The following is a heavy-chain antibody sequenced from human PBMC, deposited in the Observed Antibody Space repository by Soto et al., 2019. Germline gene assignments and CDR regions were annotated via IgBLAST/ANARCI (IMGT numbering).Heavy chain of an antibody. Sequence: SETLSLTCTVSGGSISSYYWSWIRQPPGKGLERIGYIYYSGSTNYNPSLKSRVTISVYTSKNQFSLKLSSVTAADTAVYYCARVTVVTPGGYYYGMDVWGQGTTVTVSS. CDR2: IYYSGST. V-gene: IGHV4-59*08. J-gene: IGHJ6*02. CDR3: ARVTVVTPGGYYYGMDV. CDR1: GGSISSYY. D-gene: IGHD2-15*01.